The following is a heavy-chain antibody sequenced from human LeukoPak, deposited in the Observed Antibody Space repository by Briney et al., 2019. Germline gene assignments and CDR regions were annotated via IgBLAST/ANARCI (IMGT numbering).Heavy chain of an antibody. Sequence: ASVKVSCKDSGYIFNHYGLSWVRQAPGQGLEWMGWISGYQGNTNYAQNLQGRVTMTTDTSTTTAYMELRSLRSDDTAVYYCARCQSDDDVRPYYFDDWGQGTLVTVSS. CDR3: ARCQSDDDVRPYYFDD. J-gene: IGHJ4*02. CDR2: ISGYQGNT. D-gene: IGHD3-16*01. CDR1: GYIFNHYG. V-gene: IGHV1-18*01.